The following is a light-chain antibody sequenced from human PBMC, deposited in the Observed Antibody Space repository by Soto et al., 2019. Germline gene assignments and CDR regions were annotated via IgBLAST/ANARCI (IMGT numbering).Light chain of an antibody. CDR1: QSVASSY. Sequence: EIVLTQSPGTLSLSPGERATLSCRASQSVASSYLAWYRQRPGQPPRLLIYGASSRATGIPDRFSGSGSGTDFTLTISRLEPEDFAVYYCQRYGNSPRTFGQGTKVEIK. CDR3: QRYGNSPRT. J-gene: IGKJ1*01. CDR2: GAS. V-gene: IGKV3-20*01.